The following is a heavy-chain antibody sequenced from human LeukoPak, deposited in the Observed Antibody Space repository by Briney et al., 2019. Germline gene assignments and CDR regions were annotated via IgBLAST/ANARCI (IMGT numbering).Heavy chain of an antibody. J-gene: IGHJ4*02. CDR2: ISYDGSNK. Sequence: GGSLRLSCAASGFTFSSYGMRWVRQAPGKGLEWVAVISYDGSNKYYADSVKGRFTISRDNSKNTLYLQMNSLRAEDTAVYYCAKDFGWNYVFDYWGQGTLVTVSS. V-gene: IGHV3-30*18. D-gene: IGHD1-7*01. CDR3: AKDFGWNYVFDY. CDR1: GFTFSSYG.